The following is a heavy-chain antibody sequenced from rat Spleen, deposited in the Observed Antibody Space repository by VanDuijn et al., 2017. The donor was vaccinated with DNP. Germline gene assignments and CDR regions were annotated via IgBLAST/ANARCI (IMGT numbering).Heavy chain of an antibody. Sequence: QVQLKESGPGLVQPSQTLSLTCTVSGFSLTSYTVSWVRQPPGKGLEWIGVIWKNGGTDYNSAIKSRLSISRDTSKSQVFLKMNSLQTEDTATYYCARVYDRIPIGFDYWGQGVMVTVSS. CDR1: GFSLTSYT. D-gene: IGHD1-2*01. CDR3: ARVYDRIPIGFDY. V-gene: IGHV2-15*01. CDR2: IWKNGGT. J-gene: IGHJ2*01.